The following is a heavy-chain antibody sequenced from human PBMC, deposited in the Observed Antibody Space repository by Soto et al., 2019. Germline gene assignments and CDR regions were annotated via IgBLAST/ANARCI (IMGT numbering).Heavy chain of an antibody. V-gene: IGHV1-69*01. J-gene: IGHJ6*02. CDR1: GGTFSSYA. CDR2: IIPIFGTA. CDR3: ARAIAARPPDYYYYGMDV. Sequence: QVQLVQSGAEVKKPGSSVKVSCKASGGTFSSYAISWVRQAPGQGLEWMGGIIPIFGTANYAQKFQGRVTSTADESTSTAYMELSSLLCEDTAVYYCARAIAARPPDYYYYGMDVWGQGTTVTVSS. D-gene: IGHD6-6*01.